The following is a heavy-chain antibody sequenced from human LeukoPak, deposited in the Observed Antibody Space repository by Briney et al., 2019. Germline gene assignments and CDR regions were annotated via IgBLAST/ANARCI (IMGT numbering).Heavy chain of an antibody. CDR2: ISGSGGST. CDR1: GFTFSSYA. CDR3: VGETYYYDSSGNNWFDP. V-gene: IGHV3-23*01. Sequence: GGSLRLSCAASGFTFSSYAMSWVRQAPGKGLEWVSAISGSGGSTYYADSVKGRFTISRDNSKNTLYLQMNSLRAEDTAVYYCVGETYYYDSSGNNWFDPWGQGTLVTVSS. J-gene: IGHJ5*02. D-gene: IGHD3-22*01.